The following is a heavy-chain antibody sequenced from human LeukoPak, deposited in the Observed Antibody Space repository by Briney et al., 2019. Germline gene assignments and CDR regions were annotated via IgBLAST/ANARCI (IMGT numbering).Heavy chain of an antibody. CDR3: ARADWDTAMIDY. Sequence: GGSLRLSCAVSGFTFSNYAMNWVRQAPGKGLEWVSYMSSSGSSIYYADSVKGRFTISRDNAKNSLYLQMNSLRAEDTAVYYCARADWDTAMIDYWGQGTLVTVSS. V-gene: IGHV3-48*04. D-gene: IGHD5-18*01. CDR2: MSSSGSSI. J-gene: IGHJ4*02. CDR1: GFTFSNYA.